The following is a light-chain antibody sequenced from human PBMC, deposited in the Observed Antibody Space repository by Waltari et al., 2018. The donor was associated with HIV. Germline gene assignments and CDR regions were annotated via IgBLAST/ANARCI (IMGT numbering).Light chain of an antibody. Sequence: NQLTQSPSFLSASVRDRVNSTCRASQDISSHLAWYQQKPGKAPKLLIYSASTLESGVPSRFSGTRFGTEFTLTISSLQPEDFATYYCQQLDPYPITFGQGTRLEIK. CDR1: QDISSH. J-gene: IGKJ5*01. CDR2: SAS. V-gene: IGKV1-9*01. CDR3: QQLDPYPIT.